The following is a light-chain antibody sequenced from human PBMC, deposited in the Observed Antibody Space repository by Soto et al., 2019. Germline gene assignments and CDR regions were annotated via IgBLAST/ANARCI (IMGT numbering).Light chain of an antibody. J-gene: IGLJ2*01. Sequence: QSVLTQPPSASGSPGQSVTISCTGTSSDVGGYNYVSWYQQHPGKAPKLMIYEVSKRPSGVPDRFSVSKSGNTASLTVSGLQAEDEADYYCSSFAGSFYWVFGGGTKLTVL. V-gene: IGLV2-8*01. CDR1: SSDVGGYNY. CDR3: SSFAGSFYWV. CDR2: EVS.